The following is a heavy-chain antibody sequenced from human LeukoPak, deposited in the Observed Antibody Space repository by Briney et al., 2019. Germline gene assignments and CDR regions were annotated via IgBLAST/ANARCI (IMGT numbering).Heavy chain of an antibody. CDR1: GFTFSSYE. V-gene: IGHV3-23*01. CDR2: ISGSGGGT. J-gene: IGHJ4*02. Sequence: PGGSLRLSCTASGFTFSSYEMNWVRQAPGKGLEWVSSISGSGGGTYYADSVKGRFTISRDNSKNSLFLQMNNLRAEDTAVYYCSKRGAYYFDYWGQGTLVTASS. D-gene: IGHD1-26*01. CDR3: SKRGAYYFDY.